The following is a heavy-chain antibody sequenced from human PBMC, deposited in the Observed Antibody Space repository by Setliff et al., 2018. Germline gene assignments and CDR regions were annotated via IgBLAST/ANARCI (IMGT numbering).Heavy chain of an antibody. V-gene: IGHV1-2*02. CDR3: ARDSPEMVAPPAAHCFDP. CDR2: INPNSGGT. D-gene: IGHD2-15*01. J-gene: IGHJ5*02. CDR1: GYTFTGYY. Sequence: ASVKVSCKASGYTFTGYYMHWVRQAPGQGLEWMGWINPNSGGTNYAQKFQGRVTMTRDTSISTAYMELSRLRSDDTAVYYCARDSPEMVAPPAAHCFDPWGQGTLVTVSS.